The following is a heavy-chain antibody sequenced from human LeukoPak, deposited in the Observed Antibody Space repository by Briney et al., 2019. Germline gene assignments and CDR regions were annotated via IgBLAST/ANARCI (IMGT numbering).Heavy chain of an antibody. J-gene: IGHJ4*02. CDR3: ARWDGTGYYYGN. CDR1: GGSISSSSYY. V-gene: IGHV4-39*01. D-gene: IGHD3-22*01. CDR2: IYHSG. Sequence: SEALSLTCTVSGGSISSSSYYWGWVRQPPGKGLEWIGSIYHSGNNPSLTSRVTISVDTSKNQFSLKLSSVTAADTAVYYCARWDGTGYYYGNWGQGTLVTVSS.